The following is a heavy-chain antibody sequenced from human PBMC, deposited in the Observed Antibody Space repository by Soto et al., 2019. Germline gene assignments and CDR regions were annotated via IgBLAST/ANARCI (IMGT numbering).Heavy chain of an antibody. J-gene: IGHJ4*01. CDR3: GRDMGIYTNYVTY. D-gene: IGHD3-10*01. V-gene: IGHV3-7*01. CDR1: GFTFCSYA. Sequence: QPGGSLRLSCAASGFTFCSYAMSWVRQAPGKGLEWVANINEDESDKYYVDSVKGRFTISRDNAKNSLYLQMNSLRAEDTAVYYSGRDMGIYTNYVTYWGQGSLVTVSS. CDR2: INEDESDK.